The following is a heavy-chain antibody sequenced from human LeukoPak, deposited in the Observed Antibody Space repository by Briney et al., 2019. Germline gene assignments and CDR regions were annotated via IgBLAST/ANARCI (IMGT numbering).Heavy chain of an antibody. V-gene: IGHV3-30*18. J-gene: IGHJ6*04. Sequence: GGSLRLSCAASGFTFSSYGMHWVRQAPGKGLEWVAVISYDGSNKYYADSVKGRFTISRDNSENTLYLQMNSLRAEDTAVYYCAKTPLDYYYGMDVWGKGTTVTVSS. CDR1: GFTFSSYG. CDR2: ISYDGSNK. CDR3: AKTPLDYYYGMDV.